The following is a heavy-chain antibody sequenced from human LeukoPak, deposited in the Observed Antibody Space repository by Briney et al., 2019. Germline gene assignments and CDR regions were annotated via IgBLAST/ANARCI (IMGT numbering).Heavy chain of an antibody. D-gene: IGHD6-6*01. Sequence: SETLSLTCTVSGGSISSSSYYWGWIRQPPGKGLEWVGSIYFSGSTYYNPSLKSRVSISVGTSKNQFSLKLSSVTAADTAVYYCARHIGSSPRGGDAFDIWGQGTMVTVSS. CDR3: ARHIGSSPRGGDAFDI. V-gene: IGHV4-39*01. CDR2: IYFSGST. CDR1: GGSISSSSYY. J-gene: IGHJ3*02.